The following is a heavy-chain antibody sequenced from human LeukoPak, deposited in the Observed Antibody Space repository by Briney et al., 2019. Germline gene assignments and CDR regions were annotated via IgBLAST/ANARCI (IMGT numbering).Heavy chain of an antibody. V-gene: IGHV3-30*18. J-gene: IGHJ4*02. CDR3: AKGKALLEYYFDY. CDR2: ISYDGSKK. D-gene: IGHD2-15*01. CDR1: GFTFSSYG. Sequence: GGSLRLSCAASGFTFSSYGMHWVRQAPGKGPEWVAAISYDGSKKYYADSVKGRFSISRDNSKNTLYLQMNSLRAEDTAVFYCAKGKALLEYYFDYWGQGTLVTVSS.